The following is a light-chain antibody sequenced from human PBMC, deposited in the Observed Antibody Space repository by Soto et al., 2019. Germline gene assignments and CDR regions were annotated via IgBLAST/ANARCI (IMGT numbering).Light chain of an antibody. CDR3: QQYDGDSGLT. CDR2: SAS. CDR1: QSIRSW. J-gene: IGKJ4*01. Sequence: DIQMTQYPSTLSASIGDRVTITCRASQSIRSWVAWYQQKPGKAPDLLIYSASGLESGVQSRFSGSGFGTEFTLTISSLHPDDFATYYCQQYDGDSGLTFGGGTKVEIK. V-gene: IGKV1-5*03.